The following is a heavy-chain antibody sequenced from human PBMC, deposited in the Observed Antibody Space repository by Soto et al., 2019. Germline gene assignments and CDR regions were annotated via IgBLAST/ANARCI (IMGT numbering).Heavy chain of an antibody. CDR3: ASEVDY. CDR2: VYHTGSA. V-gene: IGHV4-38-2*01. J-gene: IGHJ4*02. CDR1: GYSNSSGYF. Sequence: KTVSLTSAESGYSNSSGYFWGWIRQPPGQGLESIGSVYHTGSAYYNPSLKSRVTISVDTSKNQFSLRLSSVTAADTAVYYFASEVDYWGQGTMVTVSS.